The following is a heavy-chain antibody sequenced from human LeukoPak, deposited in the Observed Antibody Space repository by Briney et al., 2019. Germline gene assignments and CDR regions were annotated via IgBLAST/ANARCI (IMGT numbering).Heavy chain of an antibody. D-gene: IGHD2-2*01. CDR2: ISYSGGST. CDR1: GFTFSNYA. V-gene: IGHV3-23*01. Sequence: GGSLRLSCAPSGFTFSNYAMSWIRQAPGKGLEWVSGISYSGGSTYYAGSVKGRFTISRDNSKNTLHLQMNSLRAEDTALYYCAKGNGFCSSTSCYPDAFDIWGQGTMVTVSS. J-gene: IGHJ3*02. CDR3: AKGNGFCSSTSCYPDAFDI.